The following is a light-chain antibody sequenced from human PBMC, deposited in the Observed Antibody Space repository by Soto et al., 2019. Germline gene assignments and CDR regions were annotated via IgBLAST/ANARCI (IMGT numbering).Light chain of an antibody. J-gene: IGKJ1*01. V-gene: IGKV3-15*01. Sequence: EIVMTQSPATLSVSPGERATLSCSASHSVSTNFAWYQLKPGQAPRLLIYDASTRATGISARFSGSGSGTDFTLTISSLQSEDFAVYYCQQYNNWPPGTFGQGTKVDIK. CDR3: QQYNNWPPGT. CDR2: DAS. CDR1: HSVSTN.